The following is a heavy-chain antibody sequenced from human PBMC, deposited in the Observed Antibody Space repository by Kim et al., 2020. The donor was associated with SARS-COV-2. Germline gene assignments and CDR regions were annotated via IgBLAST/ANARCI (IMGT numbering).Heavy chain of an antibody. CDR2: TRNKANSYTT. Sequence: GGSLRLSCAASGFTFSDHYMDWVRQAPGKGLEWVGRTRNKANSYTTEYAASVKGRFTISRDDSKNSLYLQMNSLKTEDTAVYYCARAPYYDSYAFDIWGQGTMVTVSS. D-gene: IGHD3-22*01. CDR3: ARAPYYDSYAFDI. V-gene: IGHV3-72*01. J-gene: IGHJ3*02. CDR1: GFTFSDHY.